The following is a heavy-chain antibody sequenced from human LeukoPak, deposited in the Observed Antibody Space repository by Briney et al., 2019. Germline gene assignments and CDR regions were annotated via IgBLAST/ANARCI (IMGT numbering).Heavy chain of an antibody. CDR2: ISAYNGNT. J-gene: IGHJ4*02. CDR3: AREESVNGAYN. Sequence: GASVKVSCKASGYTFTSYGISWVRQAPGQGLEWMGWISAYNGNTNYAQKLQGRVAMTTDTSTSTAYMELRSLRFDDTAVYYCAREESVNGAYNWGQGTLVTVSS. V-gene: IGHV1-18*01. CDR1: GYTFTSYG. D-gene: IGHD2-8*01.